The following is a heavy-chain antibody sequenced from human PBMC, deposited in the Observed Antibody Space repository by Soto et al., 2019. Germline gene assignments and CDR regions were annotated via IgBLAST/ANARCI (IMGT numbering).Heavy chain of an antibody. CDR2: ISAYNGNT. D-gene: IGHD3-16*02. V-gene: IGHV1-18*01. Sequence: QVQLVQSGAEVKKPGASVKVSCKASGYTFTSYGISWVRQAPGQGLEWMGWISAYNGNTNYAQKRQGRVTMTTDTSTSTAYMELRSLRSDDTAVYYCARDGPAYDYIWGSYRSAEYFQHWGQGTLVTVSS. J-gene: IGHJ1*01. CDR3: ARDGPAYDYIWGSYRSAEYFQH. CDR1: GYTFTSYG.